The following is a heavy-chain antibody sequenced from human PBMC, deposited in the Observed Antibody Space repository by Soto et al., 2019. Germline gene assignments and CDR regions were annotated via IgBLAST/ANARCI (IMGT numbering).Heavy chain of an antibody. CDR1: GFTFSSYS. J-gene: IGHJ6*02. CDR2: ISSSSSYI. CDR3: ARYQLVHPYYYYYYGMDV. V-gene: IGHV3-21*01. Sequence: GGSLRLSCAASGFTFSSYSMNWVRQAPGKGLEWVSSISSSSSYIYYADSVKGRFTISRDNAKNSLYLQMNSLRAEDTAVYYWARYQLVHPYYYYYYGMDVWGQGTTVTVSS. D-gene: IGHD6-13*01.